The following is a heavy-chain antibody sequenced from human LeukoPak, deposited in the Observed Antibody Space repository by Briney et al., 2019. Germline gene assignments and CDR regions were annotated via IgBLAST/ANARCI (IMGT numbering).Heavy chain of an antibody. CDR2: IYTSGST. D-gene: IGHD6-19*01. CDR1: GGSISSYY. CDR3: ARDRGSGWSYYFDY. Sequence: SETLSLTCTVSGGSISSYYWSWIRQPAGKGLEWIGRIYTSGSTNYNPSLKSRVTMSVNTSKNQFSPQLSSVTAADTAVYYCARDRGSGWSYYFDYWGQGTLVTVSS. J-gene: IGHJ4*02. V-gene: IGHV4-4*07.